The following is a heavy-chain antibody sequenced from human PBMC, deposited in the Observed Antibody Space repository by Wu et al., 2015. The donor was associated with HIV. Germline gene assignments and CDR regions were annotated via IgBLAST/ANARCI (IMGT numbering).Heavy chain of an antibody. CDR2: INPHSGGT. V-gene: IGHV1-2*02. CDR3: ATRYPGSGSYNYYYFAMDV. CDR1: GYTFTAYY. Sequence: QVVQSGSEVKKPGASVKVSCKASGYTFTAYYIHWVRQAPGQGLEWMGWINPHSGGTNYVQKFQGRVTMTRDKSITTAYMELSGLRPDDTAVYYCATRYPGSGSYNYYYFAMDVWGQGTTVTVSS. D-gene: IGHD3-10*01. J-gene: IGHJ6*02.